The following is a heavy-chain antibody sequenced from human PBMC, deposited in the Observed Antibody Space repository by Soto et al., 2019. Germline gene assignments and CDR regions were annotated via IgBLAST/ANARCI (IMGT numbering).Heavy chain of an antibody. D-gene: IGHD2-2*01. Sequence: ASVKVSCKASGGTFSSYAISWVRQAPGQGLEWMGGIIPIFGTANYAQKFQGRVTITADKSTSTAYMELSSLRSEDTAVYYCASFDCSSTSCPYYYYYGMDVWGQGTTVTVSS. V-gene: IGHV1-69*06. J-gene: IGHJ6*02. CDR2: IIPIFGTA. CDR1: GGTFSSYA. CDR3: ASFDCSSTSCPYYYYYGMDV.